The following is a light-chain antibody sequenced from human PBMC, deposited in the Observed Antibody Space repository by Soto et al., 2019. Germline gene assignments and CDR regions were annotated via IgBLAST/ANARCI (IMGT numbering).Light chain of an antibody. V-gene: IGKV1-5*01. CDR2: AAS. J-gene: IGKJ1*01. Sequence: DIQMTQSPSTLSASVGDRVTITCRAIQSISDWLAWYQQKPGKAPKLLIYAASSLESGVPSRLSGSGSGTEFTLTISSLQPDDFATYFCQHYSAYSVTFGQGTKV. CDR3: QHYSAYSVT. CDR1: QSISDW.